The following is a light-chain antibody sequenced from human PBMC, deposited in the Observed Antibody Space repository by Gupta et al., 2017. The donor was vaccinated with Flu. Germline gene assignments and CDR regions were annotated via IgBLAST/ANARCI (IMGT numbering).Light chain of an antibody. Sequence: SYELTQPPSVSVSPGQTARITCSGGALPKKFAYWYQQKSGQAPILVIYEDYKRPSGIPERFYGSSSGTIATLTISGAQGEEEADYYCYSTDSRGNNRGVFGGGTKLAVL. CDR3: YSTDSRGNNRGV. CDR2: EDY. V-gene: IGLV3-10*01. CDR1: ALPKKF. J-gene: IGLJ3*02.